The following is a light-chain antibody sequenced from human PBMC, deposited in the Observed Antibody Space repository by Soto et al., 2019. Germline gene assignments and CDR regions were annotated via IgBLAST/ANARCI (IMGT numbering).Light chain of an antibody. J-gene: IGLJ2*01. V-gene: IGLV3-21*04. Sequence: SYELTQPPSVSVAPGKTARITCGGNNIGSKSVHWYQQKPGQAPVMVIYYERDRPSGIPERFSGSNSGNTATLTISRVEAGDEADYCCQVWDSSSDHVVFGGGTKLTVL. CDR3: QVWDSSSDHVV. CDR2: YER. CDR1: NIGSKS.